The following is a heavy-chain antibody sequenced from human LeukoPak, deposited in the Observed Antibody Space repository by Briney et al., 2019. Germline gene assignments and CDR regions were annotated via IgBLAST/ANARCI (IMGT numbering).Heavy chain of an antibody. Sequence: SETLSLTCSVSGGSIDTTIYFWGWIRQPPGKGLEWIGNIYYNGDTYYNPSLESRVTLSMDTSKNRFSLRLSSVTAADTAVYYCARDRYYSNYVVYYYYGMDVWGQGTTVTVSS. CDR2: IYYNGDT. CDR3: ARDRYYSNYVVYYYYGMDV. CDR1: GGSIDTTIYF. D-gene: IGHD4-11*01. V-gene: IGHV4-39*02. J-gene: IGHJ6*02.